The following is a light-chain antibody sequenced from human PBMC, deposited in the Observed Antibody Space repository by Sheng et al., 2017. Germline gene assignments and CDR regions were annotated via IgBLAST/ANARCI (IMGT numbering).Light chain of an antibody. CDR1: QSVTSYY. CDR3: QQYDSSPFT. V-gene: IGKV3-20*01. J-gene: IGKJ3*01. CDR2: GTS. Sequence: EIVLTQSPGTLSLSPGERATLSCRASQSVTSYYLAWYQQKPGQAPRLVIYGTSYRATGIPDRFSGSGSGTDFSLTISRLDPEDFAVYYCQQYDSSPFTFGPGTKVDIK.